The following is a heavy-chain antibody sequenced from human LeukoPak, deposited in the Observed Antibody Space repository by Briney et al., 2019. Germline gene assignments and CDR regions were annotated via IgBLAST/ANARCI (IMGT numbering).Heavy chain of an antibody. V-gene: IGHV1-18*01. Sequence: GASVKVSCKASGYTFTSYGISWVRQAPGQGLEWMGWISAYNGNTNYAQKLQGRVTMTTDTSTSTAYMELRSLRSDDTAVYYCARVVTMIVVDINWFDPWGQGTLVTVSS. CDR1: GYTFTSYG. J-gene: IGHJ5*02. D-gene: IGHD3-22*01. CDR3: ARVVTMIVVDINWFDP. CDR2: ISAYNGNT.